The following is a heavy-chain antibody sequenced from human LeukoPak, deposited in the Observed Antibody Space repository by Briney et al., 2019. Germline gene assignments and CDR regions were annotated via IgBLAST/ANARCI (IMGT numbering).Heavy chain of an antibody. J-gene: IGHJ4*02. Sequence: PGGSLRLSCAASGFTFSAYTMNWVRQAPGKGLEWVSSISNSSGYIFYSDSVKGRFTISRDNAKNSLYLQMNSLRAEDTAVYYCARAEVDIVATRHWGQGTLVTVSS. V-gene: IGHV3-21*06. CDR1: GFTFSAYT. D-gene: IGHD5-12*01. CDR2: ISNSSGYI. CDR3: ARAEVDIVATRH.